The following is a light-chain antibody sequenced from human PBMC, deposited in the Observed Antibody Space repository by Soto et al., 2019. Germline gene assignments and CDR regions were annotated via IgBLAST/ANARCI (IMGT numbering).Light chain of an antibody. J-gene: IGKJ2*01. CDR2: SAS. CDR1: QTISSY. V-gene: IGKV1-39*01. CDR3: QQTFRTPHT. Sequence: DIQMTQSPASLSASVGDRVTITCRASQTISSYLNWYQQKPGAAPNLLIYSASTLQSGVPSRFSGSGFGTDYTLTISSLQPADFAVYHCQQTFRTPHTFGQGTKLDIK.